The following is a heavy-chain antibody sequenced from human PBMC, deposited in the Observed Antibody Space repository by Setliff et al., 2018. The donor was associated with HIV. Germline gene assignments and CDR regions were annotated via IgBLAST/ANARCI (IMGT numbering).Heavy chain of an antibody. CDR1: GYTFTDRF. D-gene: IGHD3-16*01. V-gene: IGHV1-69-2*01. CDR3: AAGPLSWGQYF. Sequence: ASVKVSCKASGYTFTDRFITWFQQAPGKGLEWMGRRYPRGDGTIYAERFRGRLTFSADTSTHTGYMQLDNLKSEDTAMYFCAAGPLSWGQYFWGHGTLVTAPQ. J-gene: IGHJ4*01. CDR2: RYPRGDGT.